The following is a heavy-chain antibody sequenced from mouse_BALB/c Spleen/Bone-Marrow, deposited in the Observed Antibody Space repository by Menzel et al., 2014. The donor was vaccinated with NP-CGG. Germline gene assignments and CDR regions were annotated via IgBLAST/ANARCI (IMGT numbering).Heavy chain of an antibody. CDR1: GYTFXSYI. Sequence: VQLKQSGPELVKPGASVKMSCKAPGYTFXSYIMHWVKQKPGQGLEWIGYINPYNDGTKYNEKFKGKATLTSDKSSSTAYMELSSLTSEDSAVYYCARRWLPYAMDYWGQGTSVTVSS. D-gene: IGHD2-3*01. CDR2: INPYNDGT. CDR3: ARRWLPYAMDY. J-gene: IGHJ4*01. V-gene: IGHV1-14*01.